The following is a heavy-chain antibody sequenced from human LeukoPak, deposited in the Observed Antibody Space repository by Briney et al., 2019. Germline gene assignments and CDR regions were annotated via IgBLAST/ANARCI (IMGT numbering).Heavy chain of an antibody. Sequence: PSETLSLTCTVSGGSISSYYWSWIRQPPGKGLEWIGYIYYSGSTNHNPSLKSRVTISVDTSKNQFSLKLSSVTAADTAVYYCARDPDGHNPTHYFDYWGQGTLVTVSS. J-gene: IGHJ4*02. CDR3: ARDPDGHNPTHYFDY. CDR1: GGSISSYY. V-gene: IGHV4-59*01. CDR2: IYYSGST. D-gene: IGHD5-24*01.